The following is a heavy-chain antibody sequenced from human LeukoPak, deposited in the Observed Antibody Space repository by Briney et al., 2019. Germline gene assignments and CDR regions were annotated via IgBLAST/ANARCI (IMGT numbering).Heavy chain of an antibody. CDR1: GGTFSSYA. CDR3: ARGISSGYYYSFDY. D-gene: IGHD3-22*01. CDR2: IIPIFGTA. V-gene: IGHV1-69*05. Sequence: SVKVSCKASGGTFSSYAISWVRQAPGQGLKWMGGIIPIFGTANYAQKFQGRVTITTDESTSTAYMELSSLRSEDTAVYYCARGISSGYYYSFDYWGQGTLVTVSS. J-gene: IGHJ4*02.